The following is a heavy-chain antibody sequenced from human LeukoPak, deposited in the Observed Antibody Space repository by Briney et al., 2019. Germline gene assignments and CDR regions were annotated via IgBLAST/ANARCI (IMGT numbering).Heavy chain of an antibody. CDR2: ISGSGGTT. CDR1: GVTFSVDA. CDR3: AKIGSMVQGIITD. J-gene: IGHJ4*02. V-gene: IGHV3-23*01. Sequence: GGSLRLSCAASGVTFSVDAMSWVRQALGKGREWVSAISGSGGTTYYADSVKGRITISRDNSKNTLYLQMNSLRAEDTAVYYCAKIGSMVQGIITDWGRGTLVTVSS. D-gene: IGHD3-10*01.